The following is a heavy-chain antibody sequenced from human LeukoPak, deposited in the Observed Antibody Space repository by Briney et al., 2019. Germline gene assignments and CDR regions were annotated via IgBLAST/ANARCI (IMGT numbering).Heavy chain of an antibody. CDR3: ARGASPPYYMDV. CDR2: IIPIFGTA. CDR1: GGTFSSYA. Sequence: SVNVSCKASGGTFSSYAISGVRQAPGQGLEWMGGIIPIFGTANYAQKFQGRVTITTDESTSTAYMELSSLRSEDTAVYYCARGASPPYYMDVWGKGTTVTVSS. V-gene: IGHV1-69*05. J-gene: IGHJ6*03.